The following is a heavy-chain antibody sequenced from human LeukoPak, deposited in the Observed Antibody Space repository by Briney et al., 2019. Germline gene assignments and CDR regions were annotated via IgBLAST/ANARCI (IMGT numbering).Heavy chain of an antibody. V-gene: IGHV4-4*07. CDR2: IYARGNT. Sequence: SETLSLTCTVSGGSISNYYWSWIRQPAGKGLEWIGLIYARGNTNYNPSLKSRVTMSIDTSKNQFSLKLTPVTAADTAVYYCARTPIYYFDNSGYYNWGQGTLVTVSS. CDR3: ARTPIYYFDNSGYYN. J-gene: IGHJ4*02. CDR1: GGSISNYY. D-gene: IGHD3-22*01.